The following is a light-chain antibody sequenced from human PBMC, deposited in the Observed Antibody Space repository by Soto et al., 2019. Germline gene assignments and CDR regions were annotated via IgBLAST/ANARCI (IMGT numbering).Light chain of an antibody. Sequence: QSALTQPASVSGSPGQAITISCTGTSSDVGGYNNVSWYQQHPGKAPKLIISDVSNRPSGVSNRFSGSRSGNTASLTISGLQAEDEADYYCSTSISSSSLYVFGSGTKLTVL. J-gene: IGLJ1*01. V-gene: IGLV2-14*03. CDR3: STSISSSSLYV. CDR1: SSDVGGYNN. CDR2: DVS.